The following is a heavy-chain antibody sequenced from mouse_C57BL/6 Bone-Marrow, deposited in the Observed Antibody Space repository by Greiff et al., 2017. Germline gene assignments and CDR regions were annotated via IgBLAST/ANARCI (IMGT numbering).Heavy chain of an antibody. V-gene: IGHV1-55*01. CDR2: IYPGSGST. Sequence: VKLQESGAELVKPGASVKMSCKASGYTFTSYWITWVKQRPGQGLEWIGDIYPGSGSTNYNEKFKSKATLTVDTSSSTAYMQLSSLTSEDSAVYYCVYDRAYWGQGTLVTVSA. J-gene: IGHJ3*01. CDR1: GYTFTSYW. CDR3: VYDRAY. D-gene: IGHD2-3*01.